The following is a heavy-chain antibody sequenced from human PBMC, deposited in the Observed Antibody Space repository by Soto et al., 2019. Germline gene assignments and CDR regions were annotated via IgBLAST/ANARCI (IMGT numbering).Heavy chain of an antibody. Sequence: SETLSLTCTVSGGSISSSDYYWGWIRQPPGKGLEWIGNIYYSGSASYNPSLKSRVTISVDTSKNQVSLKLSSVTAADTAVYYCALSTMLRTRDLFYWGQGTLVTVSS. CDR3: ALSTMLRTRDLFY. CDR1: GGSISSSDYY. D-gene: IGHD3-10*01. J-gene: IGHJ4*02. CDR2: IYYSGSA. V-gene: IGHV4-39*01.